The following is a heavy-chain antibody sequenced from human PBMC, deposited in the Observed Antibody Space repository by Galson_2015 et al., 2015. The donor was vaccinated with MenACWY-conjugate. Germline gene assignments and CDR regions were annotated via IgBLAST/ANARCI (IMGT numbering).Heavy chain of an antibody. J-gene: IGHJ4*02. V-gene: IGHV5-51*01. CDR3: ARGGALGSGSYYFDY. Sequence: QSGAEVKKPGESLQISCKGSGYSFTSYWIGWVRQMPGKGLEWMGTIYPGDSDTRYSPSFQGQVTISADKSISIGYLQWSSLKASDTAMYYCARGGALGSGSYYFDYWGQGTQVTVSS. D-gene: IGHD3-10*01. CDR1: GYSFTSYW. CDR2: IYPGDSDT.